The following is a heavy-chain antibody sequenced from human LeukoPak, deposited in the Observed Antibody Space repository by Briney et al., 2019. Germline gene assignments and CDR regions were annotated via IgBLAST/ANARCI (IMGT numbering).Heavy chain of an antibody. CDR3: ARTDCSGGSCRRAPFDP. D-gene: IGHD2-15*01. Sequence: GGSLRLSCAASGFTFSSYSMNWVRQAPGKGLEWASSISSSSYIYYADSVKGRFTISRDNAKNSLYLQMNSLRAEDTAVYYCARTDCSGGSCRRAPFDPWGQGTLVTVSS. V-gene: IGHV3-21*01. CDR2: ISSSSYI. CDR1: GFTFSSYS. J-gene: IGHJ5*02.